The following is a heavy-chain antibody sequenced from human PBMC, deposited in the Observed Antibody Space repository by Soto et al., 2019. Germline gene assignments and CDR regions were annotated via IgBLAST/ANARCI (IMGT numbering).Heavy chain of an antibody. V-gene: IGHV3-73*01. CDR2: VRNRLYSFAA. D-gene: IGHD4-17*01. J-gene: IGHJ5*02. CDR3: ARAYGGNPALFAP. CDR1: GFTFRDAA. Sequence: GGSLRLSCAASGFTFRDAAIHWVRQASGKGLEWVGVVRNRLYSFAAVYTASVKGRFTVYRDDSKNMAFLEMNSVKTEDTAVYYCARAYGGNPALFAPWGQGPLVTVSS.